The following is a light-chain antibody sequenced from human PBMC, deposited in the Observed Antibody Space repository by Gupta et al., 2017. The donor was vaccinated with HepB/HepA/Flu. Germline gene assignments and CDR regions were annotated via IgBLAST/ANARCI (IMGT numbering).Light chain of an antibody. V-gene: IGLV2-8*01. Sequence: QSALTQPPSASGSPGQSITISCTGSDSDVGGYDYVSWYQQHPGKAPKLIIFQVSKRPSGVPDRFSGSKSGSTESLTVSGVQAEDDADYYCSSYGGNSDWVFGGGTKLTVL. CDR1: DSDVGGYDY. J-gene: IGLJ3*02. CDR2: QVS. CDR3: SSYGGNSDWV.